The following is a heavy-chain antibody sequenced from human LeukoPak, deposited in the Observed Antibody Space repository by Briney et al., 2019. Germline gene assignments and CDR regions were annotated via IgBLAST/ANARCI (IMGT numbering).Heavy chain of an antibody. J-gene: IGHJ4*02. D-gene: IGHD6-13*01. V-gene: IGHV4-4*02. CDR2: IYHSGST. Sequence: SETLSLTCAVSGGSIGSSNWWSWVRQPPGKGLEWIGEIYHSGSTNYNPSLKSRVTISVETSKNEFSLKLRSVTAADTAVYYCARVTGYRIEDYFDYWGQGTLVTVSS. CDR3: ARVTGYRIEDYFDY. CDR1: GGSIGSSNW.